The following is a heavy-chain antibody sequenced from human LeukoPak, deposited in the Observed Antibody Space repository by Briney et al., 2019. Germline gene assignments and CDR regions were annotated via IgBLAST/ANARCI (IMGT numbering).Heavy chain of an antibody. V-gene: IGHV4-38-2*02. CDR2: IYHSGST. Sequence: SETLSLTCTVSGYSISSGYYWGWIRQPPGKGLEWIGSIYHSGSTHHNPSLKSRVTISVDTSKNQFSLKLSSVTAADTAVYYCARGLVVGATYFDYWGQGTLVTVSS. J-gene: IGHJ4*02. D-gene: IGHD1-26*01. CDR3: ARGLVVGATYFDY. CDR1: GYSISSGYY.